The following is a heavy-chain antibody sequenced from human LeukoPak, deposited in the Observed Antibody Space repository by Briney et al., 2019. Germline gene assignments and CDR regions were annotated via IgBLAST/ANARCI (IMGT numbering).Heavy chain of an antibody. J-gene: IGHJ4*02. V-gene: IGHV3-48*01. Sequence: GGSLRLSCAASGFTFSSYGMNWVRQAPGKGLEWVSYISSSGSAVYYTDSVKGRFTISRDNAKNLLYLQMNSLRAEDTAVYYCARELACNDWGQGTLVTVSS. CDR2: ISSSGSAV. CDR1: GFTFSSYG. D-gene: IGHD3-3*02. CDR3: ARELACND.